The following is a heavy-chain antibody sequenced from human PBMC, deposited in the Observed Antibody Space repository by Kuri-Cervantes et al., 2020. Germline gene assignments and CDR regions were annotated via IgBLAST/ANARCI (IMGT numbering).Heavy chain of an antibody. Sequence: ESLKISCTLSSYSIRSDYYWGWVRQPPGKGLEWIGSIFHSGDTYYNPSLESRVTISVDKSKNQFSLKVSSVTAADTAVYYCARVGTFPWSGYYSSWFDPWGAGTLVTVSS. CDR2: IFHSGDT. CDR1: SYSIRSDYY. V-gene: IGHV4-38-2*02. D-gene: IGHD3-3*01. CDR3: ARVGTFPWSGYYSSWFDP. J-gene: IGHJ5*02.